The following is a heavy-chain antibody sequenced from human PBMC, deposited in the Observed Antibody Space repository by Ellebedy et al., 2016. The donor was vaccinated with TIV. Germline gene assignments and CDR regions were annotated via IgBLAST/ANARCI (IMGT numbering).Heavy chain of an antibody. Sequence: GESLKISCSGSGFTFSSYGMHWVRQAPGKGLEDVSDISNNGISTSYADSVKGRFTISRDNSRNTLYLQMSSLKPEDTAVYYCVTRVRTAMGFDYWGQGTLVTVST. J-gene: IGHJ4*02. V-gene: IGHV3-64D*06. D-gene: IGHD5-18*01. CDR3: VTRVRTAMGFDY. CDR2: ISNNGIST. CDR1: GFTFSSYG.